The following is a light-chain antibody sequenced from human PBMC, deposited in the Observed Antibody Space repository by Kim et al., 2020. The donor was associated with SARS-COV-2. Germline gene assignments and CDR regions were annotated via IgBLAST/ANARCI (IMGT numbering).Light chain of an antibody. J-gene: IGLJ2*01. Sequence: QPVLTQSPSASASLGASVKLTCTLSSGHSSYAIAWHQQQPEKGPRYLMKLNSDGSHSKGDGIPDRFSGSSSGAERYLTISSLQSEDEADYYCRTWGTGIVVFGGGTKVTVL. CDR1: SGHSSYA. V-gene: IGLV4-69*01. CDR3: RTWGTGIVV. CDR2: LNSDGSH.